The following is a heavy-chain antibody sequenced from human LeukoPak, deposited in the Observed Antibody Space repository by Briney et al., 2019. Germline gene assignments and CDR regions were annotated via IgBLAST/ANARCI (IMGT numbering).Heavy chain of an antibody. J-gene: IGHJ5*02. Sequence: GGSLRLSCAASGFTFSSYAMHWVRQAPGKGLEWVAAISYDGSNKYYADSVKGRFTISRDNAKNSLYLQMNSLRAEDTAVYYCARRYSSSWYGGWFDPWGQGTLVTVSS. V-gene: IGHV3-30-3*01. D-gene: IGHD6-13*01. CDR3: ARRYSSSWYGGWFDP. CDR2: ISYDGSNK. CDR1: GFTFSSYA.